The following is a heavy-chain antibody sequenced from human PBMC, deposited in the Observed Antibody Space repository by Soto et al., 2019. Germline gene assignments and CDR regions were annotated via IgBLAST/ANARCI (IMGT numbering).Heavy chain of an antibody. D-gene: IGHD3-22*01. CDR2: ISSSSSTI. Sequence: GGSLRLSCAASGFTFSSYSMNWVRQAPGKGLEWVSYISSSSSTIYYADSVKGRFTISRDNAKNSLYLQMNSLRDGDTAVYYCARDQYYDSSGYFFFDYWGQGTLVTVSS. CDR3: ARDQYYDSSGYFFFDY. V-gene: IGHV3-48*02. CDR1: GFTFSSYS. J-gene: IGHJ4*02.